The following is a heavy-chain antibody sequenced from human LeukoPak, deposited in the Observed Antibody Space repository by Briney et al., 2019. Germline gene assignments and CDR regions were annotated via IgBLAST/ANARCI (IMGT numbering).Heavy chain of an antibody. Sequence: SETLSLTCTVSGGSISSSSYYWGWIRQPPGKGLEWIGSIYYSGSTYYNPSLKSRVTISVDTSKNQFSLKLSSVTAADTAVYYCARDSGIAAPQSGFDPWGQGTLVTVSS. CDR1: GGSISSSSYY. V-gene: IGHV4-39*07. D-gene: IGHD6-13*01. CDR2: IYYSGST. J-gene: IGHJ5*02. CDR3: ARDSGIAAPQSGFDP.